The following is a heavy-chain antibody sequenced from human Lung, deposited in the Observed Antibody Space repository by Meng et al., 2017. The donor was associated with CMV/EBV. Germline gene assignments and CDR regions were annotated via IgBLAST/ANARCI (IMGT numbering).Heavy chain of an antibody. CDR2: ISGSGGST. CDR3: AKDRPMYDDFWSGLDY. Sequence: GGSLRLXXAASGFSFSSYAMSWVRQAPGKGLEWVSAISGSGGSTYYADSVKGRFTISRDNSKNTLYLQMNSLRAEDTAVYYCAKDRPMYDDFWSGLDYWGQGTLVNVSS. J-gene: IGHJ4*02. V-gene: IGHV3-23*01. CDR1: GFSFSSYA. D-gene: IGHD3-3*01.